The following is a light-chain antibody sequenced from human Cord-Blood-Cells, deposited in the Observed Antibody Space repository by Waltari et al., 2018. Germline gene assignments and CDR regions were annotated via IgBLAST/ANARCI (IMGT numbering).Light chain of an antibody. CDR3: QQYKSYWT. CDR1: QSISSW. Sequence: DIQMTQSPSTLSASVGDRVTITCRASQSISSWLDWYQQKPGKAPKLLIYDASSVESGVPSRFSGSVSGTEFTPTISSLQPDDFATYYCQQYKSYWTFGQGTKVEIK. CDR2: DAS. V-gene: IGKV1-5*01. J-gene: IGKJ1*01.